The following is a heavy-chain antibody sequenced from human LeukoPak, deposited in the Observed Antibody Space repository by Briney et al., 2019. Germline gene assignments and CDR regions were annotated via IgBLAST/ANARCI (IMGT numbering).Heavy chain of an antibody. CDR3: ARDCNHRGCSSGSN. CDR1: GFTFSSYA. D-gene: IGHD6-19*01. V-gene: IGHV3-21*01. Sequence: GGSLRLSCAASGFTFSSYAMSWVRQAPGKGLEWVSSISSSSSYIYYADSVKGRFTISRDNAKNSLYLQMNSLRAEDTAVYYCARDCNHRGCSSGSNWGQGTLVTVSS. J-gene: IGHJ4*02. CDR2: ISSSSSYI.